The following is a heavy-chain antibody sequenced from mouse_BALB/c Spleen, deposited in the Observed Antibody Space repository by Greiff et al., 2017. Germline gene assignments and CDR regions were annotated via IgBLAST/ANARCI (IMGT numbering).Heavy chain of an antibody. CDR1: GFSLTSYG. D-gene: IGHD2-14*01. V-gene: IGHV2-4-1*01. Sequence: QVHVKQSGPGLVQPSQSLSITCTVSGFSLTSYGVHWVRQSPGKGLEWLGVIWSGGSTDYNAAFISRLSISKDNSKSQVFFKMNSLQADDTAIYYCARKRTYYRYDDGDYYAMDYWGQGTSVTVSS. CDR2: IWSGGST. CDR3: ARKRTYYRYDDGDYYAMDY. J-gene: IGHJ4*01.